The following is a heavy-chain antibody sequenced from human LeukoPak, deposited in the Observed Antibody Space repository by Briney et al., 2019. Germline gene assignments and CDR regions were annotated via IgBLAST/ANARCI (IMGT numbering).Heavy chain of an antibody. Sequence: GGSLRLSCAPSGFTFDYYGMSWVRQAPGKGLGWVSGINWNGGNTGYADSVKGRFTISRDNAKNSLYLQMNSLRAEDTALYHCARRGVSGSSTDYYFDYWGQGTLVTVSS. D-gene: IGHD2-2*01. CDR1: GFTFDYYG. J-gene: IGHJ4*02. CDR2: INWNGGNT. V-gene: IGHV3-20*01. CDR3: ARRGVSGSSTDYYFDY.